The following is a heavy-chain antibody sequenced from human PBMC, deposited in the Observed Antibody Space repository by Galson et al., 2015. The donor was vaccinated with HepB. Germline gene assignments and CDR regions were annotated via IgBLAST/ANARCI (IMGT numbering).Heavy chain of an antibody. V-gene: IGHV1-18*01. CDR2: ISAYNGNT. CDR3: GEGNDAFDI. Sequence: SVKVSCKASGYTFTSYGISWVRQAPGQGLEWMGWISAYNGNTNYAQKFQGRVTITADKSTSTTYMKLSSLRSEDTAVYYCGEGNDAFDIWGQGTMVTVSS. CDR1: GYTFTSYG. J-gene: IGHJ3*02. D-gene: IGHD1-26*01.